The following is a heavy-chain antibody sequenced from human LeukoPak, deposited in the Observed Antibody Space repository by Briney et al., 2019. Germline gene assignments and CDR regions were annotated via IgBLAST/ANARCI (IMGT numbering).Heavy chain of an antibody. Sequence: SETLSLTCTVSGGSISSYYWSWIRQPAGKGLEWIGRIYNSGNTNYNPSLKSRVTISVDTSKNQFSLKLNSVTAADTAVYYCARSGTYYNSWFDPWGQGTLVTVSS. CDR2: IYNSGNT. J-gene: IGHJ5*02. V-gene: IGHV4-4*07. CDR3: ARSGTYYNSWFDP. CDR1: GGSISSYY. D-gene: IGHD3-10*01.